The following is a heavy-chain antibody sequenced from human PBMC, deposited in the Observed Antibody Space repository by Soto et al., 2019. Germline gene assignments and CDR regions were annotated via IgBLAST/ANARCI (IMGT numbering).Heavy chain of an antibody. J-gene: IGHJ6*02. CDR3: ARGIPLGYCSGGSCFDYGMDV. CDR1: GFTFSSYA. CDR2: ISYDGSNK. D-gene: IGHD2-15*01. Sequence: PGGSLRLSCAASGFTFSSYAMHWVRQAPGKGLEWVAVISYDGSNKYYADSVKGRFTISRDNSKNTLYLQMNSLRAEDTAVYYCARGIPLGYCSGGSCFDYGMDVWGQGTTVTVSS. V-gene: IGHV3-30-3*01.